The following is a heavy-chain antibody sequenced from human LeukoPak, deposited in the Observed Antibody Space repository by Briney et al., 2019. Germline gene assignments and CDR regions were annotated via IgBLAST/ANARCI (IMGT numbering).Heavy chain of an antibody. J-gene: IGHJ4*02. CDR1: GFTFSSYA. CDR2: IKEDGTIK. D-gene: IGHD6-13*01. Sequence: PGGSLRLSCAASGFTFSSYAMSWVRQAPGKGLEWVANIKEDGTIKYYVDSVKGRLTIFRDNAKSSLFLQVNSLRAEDTAMYYCARIGYSSSSIDYWGQGTLVTVSS. CDR3: ARIGYSSSSIDY. V-gene: IGHV3-7*01.